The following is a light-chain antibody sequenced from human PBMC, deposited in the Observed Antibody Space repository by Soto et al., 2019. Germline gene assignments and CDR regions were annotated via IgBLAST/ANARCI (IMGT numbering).Light chain of an antibody. CDR3: CSYAGSYTYV. V-gene: IGLV2-11*01. Sequence: QSALTQPRSVYGSPGQSVTISCTGTSSDVGGYTYVSWYQQHPGKAPKLIIYDVTERPSGVPARFSGSKSGNTASLTISGLQAEDEADYYCCSYAGSYTYVFGTGTKVTVL. CDR1: SSDVGGYTY. J-gene: IGLJ1*01. CDR2: DVT.